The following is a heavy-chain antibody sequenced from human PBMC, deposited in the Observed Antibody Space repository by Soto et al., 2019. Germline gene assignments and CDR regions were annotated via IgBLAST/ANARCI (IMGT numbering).Heavy chain of an antibody. CDR1: GFKFSDYA. V-gene: IGHV3-23*01. CDR3: AKGLTYLHGWFGT. Sequence: GGSLRLSCTASGFKFSDYAITWVRQAPGEGLEWVSVISGSGGVTYFSDSVKGRFTVSRDNSKNTVFLQLNNVRVEDSAVYFCAKGLTYLHGWFGTWGLGSLVTVSS. D-gene: IGHD3-10*01. J-gene: IGHJ5*02. CDR2: ISGSGGVT.